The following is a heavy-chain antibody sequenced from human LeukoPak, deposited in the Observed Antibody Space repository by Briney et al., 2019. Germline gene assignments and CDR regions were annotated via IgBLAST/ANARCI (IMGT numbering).Heavy chain of an antibody. J-gene: IGHJ4*02. CDR3: ARRTGMALSGSGSYRGSFDY. CDR1: GGSFSGYY. CDR2: INHSGST. Sequence: SETLSLTCAVYGGSFSGYYWSWIRQPPGKGLEWIGEINHSGSTNYDPSLKSRVTISVDTSKNQFSLRMSSVTAADTAVYYCARRTGMALSGSGSYRGSFDYWGQGTLVTVSS. D-gene: IGHD3-10*01. V-gene: IGHV4-34*01.